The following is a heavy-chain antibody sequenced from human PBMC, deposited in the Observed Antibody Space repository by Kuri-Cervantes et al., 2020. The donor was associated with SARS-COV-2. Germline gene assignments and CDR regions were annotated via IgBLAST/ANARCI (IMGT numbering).Heavy chain of an antibody. D-gene: IGHD1-26*01. Sequence: GGSLRLSCAASGFTFSSYSMNWVRQAPGKGLEWVSSISSSSSYIYYADSVKGRFTISRDNSKNTLYLQMNSLRAEDTAVYYCAGTYSGSYNAAFDIWGQGTMVTVSS. CDR1: GFTFSSYS. V-gene: IGHV3-21*01. CDR2: ISSSSSYI. J-gene: IGHJ3*02. CDR3: AGTYSGSYNAAFDI.